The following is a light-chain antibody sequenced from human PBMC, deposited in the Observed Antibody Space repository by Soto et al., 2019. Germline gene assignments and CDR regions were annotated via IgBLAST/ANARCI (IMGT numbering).Light chain of an antibody. CDR1: SSNIGAGYD. CDR2: GNS. CDR3: QSYDSSLSAPV. J-gene: IGLJ1*01. V-gene: IGLV1-40*01. Sequence: QSVLTQPPSVSGAPGQRVTISCTGSSSNIGAGYDVHWYQQLPGTAPKLLIYGNSNRPSGVPDRFSGSKSGTSASLAITGLQAEDEAEYYCQSYDSSLSAPVFGTGTKVTVL.